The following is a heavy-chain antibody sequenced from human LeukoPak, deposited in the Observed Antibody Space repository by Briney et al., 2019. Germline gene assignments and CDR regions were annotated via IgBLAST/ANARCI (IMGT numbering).Heavy chain of an antibody. V-gene: IGHV3-33*01. J-gene: IGHJ4*02. Sequence: GGSLRLSCAASGFTFSSYGIHWVRQAPGKGLEWVAVIWSDGSHKYYADSVKARFTISRDNSKNTLYLQMNSLRAEDTAVYYCARAVGPYDFWGQGTLVTVSS. CDR1: GFTFSSYG. CDR2: IWSDGSHK. CDR3: ARAVGPYDF. D-gene: IGHD3-10*01.